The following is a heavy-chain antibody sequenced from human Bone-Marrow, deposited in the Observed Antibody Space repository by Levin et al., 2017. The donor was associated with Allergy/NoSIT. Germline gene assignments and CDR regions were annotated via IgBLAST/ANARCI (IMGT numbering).Heavy chain of an antibody. CDR2: ISYDGSRK. CDR3: AKGRVVASLSVFDF. Sequence: GESLKISCAASGFTFSSYGMHWVRQAPGKGLEWVAVISYDGSRKYYAESVKGRFTISRDDSDNTLNLEMNSLRPEDTALYYCAKGRVVASLSVFDFWGQGTLVSVST. J-gene: IGHJ4*02. D-gene: IGHD2-21*01. V-gene: IGHV3-30*18. CDR1: GFTFSSYG.